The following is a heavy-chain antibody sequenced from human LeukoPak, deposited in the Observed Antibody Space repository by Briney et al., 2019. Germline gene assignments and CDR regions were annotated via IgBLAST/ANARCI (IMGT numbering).Heavy chain of an antibody. V-gene: IGHV3-11*06. J-gene: IGHJ4*02. Sequence: PGGSLRLSCAASGFTFSDHYMSWIRQAPGKGLEWVSYISGSSHYTNTADSVKGRFTISRDNAKQSLYLQMNSLRSEDTAVYYCATMVRGGNAPYDYWGQGTLVTVSS. CDR2: ISGSSHYT. CDR1: GFTFSDHY. CDR3: ATMVRGGNAPYDY. D-gene: IGHD3-10*01.